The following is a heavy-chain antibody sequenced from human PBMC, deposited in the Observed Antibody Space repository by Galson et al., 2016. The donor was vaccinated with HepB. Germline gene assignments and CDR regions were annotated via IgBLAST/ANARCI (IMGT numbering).Heavy chain of an antibody. D-gene: IGHD3-3*01. CDR2: MSHDGSHI. CDR3: ASLRFKGFDL. Sequence: SLRLPCAASGFTFSNYGMHWIRQAPGKGLEWVAVMSHDGSHIFYVDSVKGRFSISRDNSKNTLYLQMNSLRDEDTAVYYCASLRFKGFDLRGRGTLVTVSS. CDR1: GFTFSNYG. V-gene: IGHV3-30*03. J-gene: IGHJ2*01.